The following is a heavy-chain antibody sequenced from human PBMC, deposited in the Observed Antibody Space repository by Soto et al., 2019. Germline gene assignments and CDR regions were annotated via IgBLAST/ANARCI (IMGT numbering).Heavy chain of an antibody. CDR3: ARVPDY. CDR1: GGSIRSSSDY. V-gene: IGHV4-30-2*01. D-gene: IGHD2-2*01. J-gene: IGHJ4*02. CDR2: MYHSGST. Sequence: PSETLSLTCTVSGGSIRSSSDYWGWIRQPPGKGLEWIGYMYHSGSTYYNPSLKSRVTISIDRSKNQFSLKLSSVTAADTAVYYCARVPDYWGQGILVTVSS.